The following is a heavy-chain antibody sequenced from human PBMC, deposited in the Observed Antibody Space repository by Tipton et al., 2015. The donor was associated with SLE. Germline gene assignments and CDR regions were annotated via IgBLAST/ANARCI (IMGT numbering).Heavy chain of an antibody. CDR3: AREGGGYYDSRPLDY. CDR2: ITGNSAYI. V-gene: IGHV3-21*01. Sequence: SLRLSCAASGFTFSASAINWVRQAPGMGLEWVTSITGNSAYIYYTDSVKGRFTISRDNARNSVYLQMNSLRAEDTAVYYCAREGGGYYDSRPLDYWGQGTLVTVSS. D-gene: IGHD3-22*01. CDR1: GFTFSASA. J-gene: IGHJ4*02.